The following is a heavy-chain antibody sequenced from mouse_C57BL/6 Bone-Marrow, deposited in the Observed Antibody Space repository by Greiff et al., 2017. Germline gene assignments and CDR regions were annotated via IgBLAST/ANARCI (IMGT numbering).Heavy chain of an antibody. J-gene: IGHJ2*01. Sequence: DVQLQESGPVLVKPGASVKMSCKASGYTFTDYYMNWVKQSHGKSLEWIGVINPYNGGTSYNQKFKGKATLTVDKSSSTAYMELNSLTSEDSAVYYCGDGYYGYWGQGTTLTVSS. CDR2: INPYNGGT. CDR3: GDGYYGY. V-gene: IGHV1-19*01. CDR1: GYTFTDYY. D-gene: IGHD2-3*01.